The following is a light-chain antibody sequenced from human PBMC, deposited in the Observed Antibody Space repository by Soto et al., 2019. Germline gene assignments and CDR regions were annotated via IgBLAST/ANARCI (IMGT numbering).Light chain of an antibody. Sequence: DIVMTQSPDSLAVSLGERATINCKSSQSLLYSSNNKNFLAWYQQKPGQPPKLLFYWASTRQSGVPDRFSGSGSGTDFTLTITSVQAEDLAVYYCQQYYSSLAINFGQGTRREIK. V-gene: IGKV4-1*01. CDR2: WAS. J-gene: IGKJ5*01. CDR3: QQYYSSLAIN. CDR1: QSLLYSSNNKNF.